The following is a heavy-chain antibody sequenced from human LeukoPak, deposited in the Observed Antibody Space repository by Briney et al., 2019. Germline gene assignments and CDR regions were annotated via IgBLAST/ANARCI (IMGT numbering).Heavy chain of an antibody. CDR2: IRSKANSYAT. Sequence: PGGSLRLSCAASGFTFSGSAMHWVRQASGKGLEWVGRIRSKANSYATAYAASVKGRFTISRDDSKNTAYLQMNTMRVDDTAVYYCARVAGWHWFDPWGQGTLVTVSS. V-gene: IGHV3-73*01. CDR3: ARVAGWHWFDP. J-gene: IGHJ5*02. CDR1: GFTFSGSA. D-gene: IGHD6-19*01.